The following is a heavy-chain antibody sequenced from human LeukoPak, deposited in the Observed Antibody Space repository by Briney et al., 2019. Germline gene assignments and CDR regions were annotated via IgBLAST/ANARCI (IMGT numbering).Heavy chain of an antibody. CDR1: NYSLSRGSY. CDR2: INHSGST. Sequence: PSETLSLTCTVSNYSLSRGSYWGWIRQSPGKGLEWIGSINHSGSTYYNPSLKSRVTMSVDTSKKRISLNLRSVIAADTAVYYCARTTEGYCSSASCFGFSYSYYMDVWGKGTTVTISS. J-gene: IGHJ6*03. V-gene: IGHV4-38-2*02. D-gene: IGHD2-2*01. CDR3: ARTTEGYCSSASCFGFSYSYYMDV.